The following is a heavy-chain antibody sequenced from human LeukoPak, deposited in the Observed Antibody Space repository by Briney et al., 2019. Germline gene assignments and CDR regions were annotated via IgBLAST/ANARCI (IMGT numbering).Heavy chain of an antibody. V-gene: IGHV3-33*08. J-gene: IGHJ4*02. CDR2: IWYDGSNK. CDR3: ARGGGYFDY. Sequence: GRSLRLSCSASGFTFTNYGMHWVRQAPGKGLEWVAVIWYDGSNKYYADSVKGRFTISRDNSKNTLYLQMNSLRAEDTAVYHCARGGGYFDYWGQGTLVTVSS. CDR1: GFTFTNYG. D-gene: IGHD6-13*01.